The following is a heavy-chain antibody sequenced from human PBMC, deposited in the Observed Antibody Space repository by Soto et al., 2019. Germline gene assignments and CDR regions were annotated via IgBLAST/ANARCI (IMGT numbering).Heavy chain of an antibody. CDR1: GGTFSRYS. Sequence: SVKVSCKASGGTFSRYSITWVRQAPGHGLEWIGRIIPIFGIASYAQKFQGRVTITADESTSTAYMELSSLRSEDTAVYYCARGFPLWFAPWGQGTLVTVSS. D-gene: IGHD3-3*01. V-gene: IGHV1-69*13. J-gene: IGHJ5*02. CDR2: IIPIFGIA. CDR3: ARGFPLWFAP.